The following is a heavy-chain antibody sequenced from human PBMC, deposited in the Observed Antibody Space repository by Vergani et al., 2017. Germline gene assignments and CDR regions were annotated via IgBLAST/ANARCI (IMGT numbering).Heavy chain of an antibody. CDR1: GFTFDDYA. J-gene: IGHJ4*02. CDR2: INWNSDSI. D-gene: IGHD3-16*02. V-gene: IGHV3-9*01. Sequence: VQLVESGGGLVKPGRSLRLSCAASGFTFDDYAMHWVRQAPGKGLEWVSGINWNSDSIAYADSVKGRFTISRDNAKNSLYLQMNSLRAEDTAVYYCAREPYYDYVWGSYRYFDYWGQGTLVTVSS. CDR3: AREPYYDYVWGSYRYFDY.